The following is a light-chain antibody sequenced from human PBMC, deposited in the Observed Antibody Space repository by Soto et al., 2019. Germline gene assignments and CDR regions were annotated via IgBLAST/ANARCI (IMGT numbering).Light chain of an antibody. CDR2: AAS. CDR3: QKYNSAPRT. CDR1: QSISSY. J-gene: IGKJ1*01. V-gene: IGKV1-27*01. Sequence: DMQMTQSPASLSASVGERATITFRASQSISSYLNWYQQKPGKAPKLLIYAASSLQSGVPSRFSGSGSGTDFTLTISSLQPEDVATYYCQKYNSAPRTFGQGTKVDIK.